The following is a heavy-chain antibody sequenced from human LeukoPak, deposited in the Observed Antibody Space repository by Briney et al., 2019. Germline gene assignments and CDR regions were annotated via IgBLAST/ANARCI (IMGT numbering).Heavy chain of an antibody. CDR1: GDSVSSNSAV. D-gene: IGHD2-2*01. CDR3: ARGDQAFDY. Sequence: SQTLSLTCAISGDSVSSNSAVWNWIRQSPSRGLEWLGRTYYKSRWSNNYAVSVKSRITINPDTSGSQFSLQLNSVTPEDTALYYCARGDQAFDYWGQGTLVTVSS. CDR2: TYYKSRWSN. V-gene: IGHV6-1*01. J-gene: IGHJ4*02.